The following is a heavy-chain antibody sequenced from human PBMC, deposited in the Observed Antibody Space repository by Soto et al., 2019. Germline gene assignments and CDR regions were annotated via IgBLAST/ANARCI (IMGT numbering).Heavy chain of an antibody. CDR3: ARLRSGMAV. Sequence: VESLKISCKVSVYICTSYWIGCWRQMPGKGLEWMGIIYPGDSDTRYSPSFQGQVTISADKSISTAYLQWSSLKASDTAMYYCARLRSGMAVWGQGTTVTVSS. V-gene: IGHV5-51*01. CDR1: VYICTSYW. J-gene: IGHJ6*02. CDR2: IYPGDSDT.